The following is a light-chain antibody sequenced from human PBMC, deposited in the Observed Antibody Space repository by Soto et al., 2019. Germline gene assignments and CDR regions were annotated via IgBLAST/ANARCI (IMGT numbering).Light chain of an antibody. Sequence: DIQMTQSPSFLSASVGDRVTITCRASQDINNYLAWYLQKPGKAPKLLISGASTLQSGVPSRFSGSGSGTEFTLTVSSLQPEDFATYYCQQLNAYSHNFGGGTKVDIK. V-gene: IGKV1-9*01. J-gene: IGKJ4*01. CDR3: QQLNAYSHN. CDR1: QDINNY. CDR2: GAS.